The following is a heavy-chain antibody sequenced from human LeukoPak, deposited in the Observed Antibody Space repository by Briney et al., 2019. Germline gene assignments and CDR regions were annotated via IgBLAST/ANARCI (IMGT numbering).Heavy chain of an antibody. CDR3: ARVNPLLAPGTFDI. D-gene: IGHD6-13*01. CDR1: DFSFGDCW. CDR2: IKQDGSKK. V-gene: IGHV3-7*01. J-gene: IGHJ3*02. Sequence: PGGSLRLSCAASDFSFGDCWMTWVRQAPGRGLAWVANIKQDGSKKYYGDSVKGRFTISRDNAKNLLYLQLNNLRGEDTAVYYCARVNPLLAPGTFDIWGQGTMVVVSS.